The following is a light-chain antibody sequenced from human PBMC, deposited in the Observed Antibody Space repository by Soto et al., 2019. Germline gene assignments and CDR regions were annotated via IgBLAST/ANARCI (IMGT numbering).Light chain of an antibody. Sequence: EIVLTQSPATLSLSPGERATLSCGASHSVGSYLAWYQQKPGQAPRLLIYDASNRATGIPTRFSGSGSGTDFTLTISSLEPEDFAVYYCQQRSSWPGTFGQGTKVEIK. CDR2: DAS. CDR3: QQRSSWPGT. J-gene: IGKJ1*01. CDR1: HSVGSY. V-gene: IGKV3-11*01.